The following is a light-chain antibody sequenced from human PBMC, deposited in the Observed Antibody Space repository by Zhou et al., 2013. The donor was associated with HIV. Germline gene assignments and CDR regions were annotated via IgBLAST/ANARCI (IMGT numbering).Light chain of an antibody. V-gene: IGKV1-5*03. Sequence: DLQMTQSPSTLSASVGDRVTITCRASQRISTWLAWYQQKPGKAPKLLISKTSSLESGVPSRFSGSGFGTEFTLTITSLQPDDFATYYCQQYYSFPWTFGQGTKVEI. CDR1: QRISTW. CDR3: QQYYSFPWT. CDR2: KTS. J-gene: IGKJ1*01.